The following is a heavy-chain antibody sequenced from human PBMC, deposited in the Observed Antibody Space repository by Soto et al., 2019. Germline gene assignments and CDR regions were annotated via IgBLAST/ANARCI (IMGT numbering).Heavy chain of an antibody. CDR1: GFTFSSYW. V-gene: IGHV3-7*03. D-gene: IGHD6-6*01. CDR2: IKQDGSEK. Sequence: GGSLRLSCAASGFTFSSYWMSWVRQAPGKGLEWVANIKQDGSEKYYVDSVKGRFTISRDNAKNSLYLQMNSLRAEDTAVYYCARKKEYSSSSGSGYYYGMDVWGQGTTVTVSS. J-gene: IGHJ6*02. CDR3: ARKKEYSSSSGSGYYYGMDV.